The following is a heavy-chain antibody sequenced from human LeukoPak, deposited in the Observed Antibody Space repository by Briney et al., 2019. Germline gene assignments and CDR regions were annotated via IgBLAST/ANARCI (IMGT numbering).Heavy chain of an antibody. CDR3: ATTTVVTKGLYNFDY. CDR1: GGSISSGSYY. V-gene: IGHV4-61*02. D-gene: IGHD4-23*01. Sequence: SQTLSLTCTVSGGSISSGSYYWSWIRQPAGKGLEWIGRIYTSGSTNYNPSLKSRVTMSIDTSKNQFSLKLSSVTAADAAVYYCATTTVVTKGLYNFDYWGQGTLVTVSS. J-gene: IGHJ4*02. CDR2: IYTSGST.